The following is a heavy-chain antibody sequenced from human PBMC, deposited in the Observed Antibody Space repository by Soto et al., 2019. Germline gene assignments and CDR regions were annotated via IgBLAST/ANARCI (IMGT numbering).Heavy chain of an antibody. CDR2: ISAGGDGT. J-gene: IGHJ4*02. D-gene: IGHD1-26*01. CDR1: GFSFRSYA. Sequence: GGSLRLSCAASGFSFRSYAMGWVRQAPGKGLNWVSSISAGGDGTYYADSVKGRFTISRDNSKNTVYLQMTSLRAAATALYSCAAGGRYPYYCGPGTLVTVSS. V-gene: IGHV3-23*01. CDR3: AAGGRYPYY.